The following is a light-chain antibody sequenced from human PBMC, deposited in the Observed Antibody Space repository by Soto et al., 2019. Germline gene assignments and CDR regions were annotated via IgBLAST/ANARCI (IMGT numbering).Light chain of an antibody. CDR2: GAS. Sequence: EIVFAQSPGTPSLSPGERATLSCRASQSVGSTYLAWYQQRPGQAHRLLLYGASSRATGIPDRFDGSGSGTDFTLTIRRLEPEDFAVYYCQQYGSRPWTFGQGTKVDIK. J-gene: IGKJ1*01. V-gene: IGKV3-20*01. CDR3: QQYGSRPWT. CDR1: QSVGSTY.